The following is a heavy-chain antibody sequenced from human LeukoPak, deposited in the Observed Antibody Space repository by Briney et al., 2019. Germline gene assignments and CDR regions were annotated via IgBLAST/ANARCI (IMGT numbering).Heavy chain of an antibody. CDR1: GFTFDDYA. J-gene: IGHJ4*02. CDR3: AKATGPNYYDSSPYYFDY. Sequence: GRSLRLSCAASGFTFDDYAMHWVRQAPGKGLEWVSGISWNSGSIGYADSVKGRLTISRDNAKNSLYLQMNSLRAEDMALYYCAKATGPNYYDSSPYYFDYWGQGTLVTVSS. V-gene: IGHV3-9*03. D-gene: IGHD3-22*01. CDR2: ISWNSGSI.